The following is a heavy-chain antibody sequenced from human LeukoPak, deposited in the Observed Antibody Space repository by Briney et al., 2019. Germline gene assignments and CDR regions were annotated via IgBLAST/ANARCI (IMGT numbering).Heavy chain of an antibody. J-gene: IGHJ4*02. V-gene: IGHV3-74*01. CDR2: ITNDGSST. CDR1: GLTFSSHW. Sequence: GGSLRLSCAASGLTFSSHWMHWVRQAPGKGLVWVSRITNDGSSTTYADSVKGRFTISRDNAKNMLYLQVNSLRPEDTAVYYCAKDPVRDYYDTIPSYYFDYWGQGTLVTVSS. CDR3: AKDPVRDYYDTIPSYYFDY. D-gene: IGHD3-22*01.